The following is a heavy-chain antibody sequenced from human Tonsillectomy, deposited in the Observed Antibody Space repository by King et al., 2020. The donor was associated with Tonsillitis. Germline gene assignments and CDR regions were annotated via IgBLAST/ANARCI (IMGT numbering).Heavy chain of an antibody. CDR3: AKEFTFGGVIVRVRYFDY. Sequence: QLVQSGAEVKKPGASVKVSCKASGYTFTSYHMHWVRQAPGQGLEWMGIINPSGGSTNYAQKFQGRVTVTRDMSTSTVYMELSSLRSEDTAVYYCAKEFTFGGVIVRVRYFDYWGQGTLVTVSS. CDR1: GYTFTSYH. V-gene: IGHV1-46*01. D-gene: IGHD3-16*02. CDR2: INPSGGST. J-gene: IGHJ4*02.